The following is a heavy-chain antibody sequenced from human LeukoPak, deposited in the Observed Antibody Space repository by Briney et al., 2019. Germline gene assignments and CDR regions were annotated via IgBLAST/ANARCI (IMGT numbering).Heavy chain of an antibody. D-gene: IGHD3-10*02. CDR1: GFTFSDYT. Sequence: GGSLRLSCAASGFTFSDYTMTWVRQAPGKGLEWVASISSDSSYIVYADSVKGRFTISRDNAKNSLFLKTDTLRGDDTGIYYCARDPNVLGITPYYFDFWGQGTLVTVSS. CDR2: ISSDSSYI. J-gene: IGHJ4*02. CDR3: ARDPNVLGITPYYFDF. V-gene: IGHV3-21*01.